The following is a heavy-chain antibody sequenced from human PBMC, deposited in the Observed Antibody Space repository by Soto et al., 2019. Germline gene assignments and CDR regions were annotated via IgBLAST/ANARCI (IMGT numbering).Heavy chain of an antibody. J-gene: IGHJ5*02. CDR1: GGSISSYY. CDR2: IYYSGST. V-gene: IGHV4-59*08. CDR3: ARQGFGVVNWFDP. D-gene: IGHD3-3*01. Sequence: PSETLSLTCTVSGGSISSYYWSWIRQPPGKGLEWIGYIYYSGSTNYNPSLKSRVTIPVDTSKNQFSLKLSSVTAADTVVYYCARQGFGVVNWFDPWGQGTLVTVSS.